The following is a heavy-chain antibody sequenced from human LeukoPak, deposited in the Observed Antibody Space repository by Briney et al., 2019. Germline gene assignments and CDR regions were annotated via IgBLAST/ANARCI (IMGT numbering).Heavy chain of an antibody. V-gene: IGHV3-30*04. CDR2: ISYDGSNK. CDR3: ASILGLQGTAAGTVSDY. Sequence: GRSLRLSCAASGFTFSSYAMHWVRQAPGKGLEWVAVISYDGSNKYCADSVKGRFTISRDNSKNTLYLQMNSLRAEDTAVYYCASILGLQGTAAGTVSDYWGQGTLVTVSS. D-gene: IGHD6-13*01. J-gene: IGHJ4*02. CDR1: GFTFSSYA.